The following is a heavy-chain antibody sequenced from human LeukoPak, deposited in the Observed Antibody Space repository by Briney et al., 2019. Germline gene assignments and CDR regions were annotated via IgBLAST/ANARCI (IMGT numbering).Heavy chain of an antibody. J-gene: IGHJ4*02. Sequence: KPSETLSLTCTVSGVSVSSGSYYWNWIRQPPGKGLEWIGYISYSGTTNYNPSLKSRVTISVDTSKNQFSLKLTSVTAADTAVYYCARRSSSSSGSGLDFWGQGTPVTVSS. D-gene: IGHD6-6*01. V-gene: IGHV4-61*01. CDR1: GVSVSSGSYY. CDR2: ISYSGTT. CDR3: ARRSSSSSGSGLDF.